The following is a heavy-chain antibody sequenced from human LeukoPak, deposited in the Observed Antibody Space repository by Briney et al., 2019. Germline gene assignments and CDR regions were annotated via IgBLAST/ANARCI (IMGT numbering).Heavy chain of an antibody. CDR3: ARDNSVGDNAWWFDP. J-gene: IGHJ5*02. CDR1: GYTFTSYY. D-gene: IGHD1-26*01. V-gene: IGHV1-46*01. CDR2: INPTGGST. Sequence: GASVKVSCKASGYTFTSYYMHWVRQAPGQGLEWMGLINPTGGSTGYAQKFQGRVTMTRDMSTSTDYMELSSLRSEDTAIYYCARDNSVGDNAWWFDPWGQGTLVTVSP.